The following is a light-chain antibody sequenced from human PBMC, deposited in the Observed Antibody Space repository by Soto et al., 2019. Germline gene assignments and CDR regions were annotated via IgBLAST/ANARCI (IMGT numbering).Light chain of an antibody. Sequence: AIRMTQSPSSFSASTGDRVTITCRASRGISSYLAWYQQKPGKAPKLLIYAASTLQSGVPSRFSGSGSGTDFTLTISCLQPDDFATYYCQQYNTYSSLTFGGGTKVDIK. J-gene: IGKJ4*01. CDR3: QQYNTYSSLT. V-gene: IGKV1-8*01. CDR1: RGISSY. CDR2: AAS.